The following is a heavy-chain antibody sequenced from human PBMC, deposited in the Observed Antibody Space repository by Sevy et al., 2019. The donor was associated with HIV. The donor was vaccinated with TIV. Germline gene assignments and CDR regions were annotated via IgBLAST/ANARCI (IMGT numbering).Heavy chain of an antibody. D-gene: IGHD3-16*01. V-gene: IGHV1-24*01. Sequence: ASVKVSCKVSGNTLSDLSMHWVRQSPGKGFEWIGGFDPEDGEPIYAGKFQGRVTVTEDTSTDTAYMELSSLRSEDTAVYYCASVGYYDSTAHKQDLGGYWGQGTLITVSS. CDR3: ASVGYYDSTAHKQDLGGY. CDR2: FDPEDGEP. J-gene: IGHJ4*02. CDR1: GNTLSDLS.